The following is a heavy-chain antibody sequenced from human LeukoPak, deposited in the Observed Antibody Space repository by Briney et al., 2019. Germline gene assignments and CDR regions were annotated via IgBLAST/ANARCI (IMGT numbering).Heavy chain of an antibody. Sequence: SETLSLTCTVSGGSINGYFWSWMRQPAGKGLEWIGRILTNGNTDYNPSLNSRVTMSMDTSRNQFSLKLRSVSAADTAVYYCARSARVEPGTGYYFDSWGRGTLVAVSS. J-gene: IGHJ4*02. V-gene: IGHV4-4*07. CDR2: ILTNGNT. CDR1: GGSINGYF. D-gene: IGHD2-15*01. CDR3: ARSARVEPGTGYYFDS.